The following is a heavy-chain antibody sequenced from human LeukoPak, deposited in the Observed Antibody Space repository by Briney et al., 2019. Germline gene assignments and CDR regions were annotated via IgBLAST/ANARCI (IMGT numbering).Heavy chain of an antibody. Sequence: GGSLRLSCVASGFTVSSNYMSWVRQAPGKGLEWVSVIYSGGSTYYADSVKGRFTISRDNSKNTLYLQMNSLRAEDTAVYYCARDGYSYGTTFDYWGQGTLVTVSS. J-gene: IGHJ4*02. CDR1: GFTVSSNY. CDR3: ARDGYSYGTTFDY. CDR2: IYSGGST. V-gene: IGHV3-66*02. D-gene: IGHD5-18*01.